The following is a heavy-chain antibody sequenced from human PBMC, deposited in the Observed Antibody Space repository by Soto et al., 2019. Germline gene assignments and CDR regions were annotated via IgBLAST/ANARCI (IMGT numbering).Heavy chain of an antibody. CDR3: ARWRHVVVVTAALAY. Sequence: QVQLMQSGAEVKKPGASVKVSCKASGDTFTDYYIHWVRQAPGQGLEWMGTVNPSGGHTTYAQHCLRSVNRTRDTSTSTLYMELTSLTSDDTAIYYCARWRHVVVVTAALAYCGQGTLVTGSS. V-gene: IGHV1-46*01. CDR2: VNPSGGHT. J-gene: IGHJ4*02. D-gene: IGHD2-21*02. CDR1: GDTFTDYY.